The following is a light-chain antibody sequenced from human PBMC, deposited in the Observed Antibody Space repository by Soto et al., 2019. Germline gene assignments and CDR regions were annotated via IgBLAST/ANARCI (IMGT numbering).Light chain of an antibody. CDR3: HQYGSSLRT. CDR1: QRVGSNY. J-gene: IGKJ4*01. V-gene: IGKV3-20*01. CDR2: GAS. Sequence: PGERATLSCRASQRVGSNYLAWYQQKPGQPPRLLIYGASSRATDISDRFSGSGSGTDFTLTISGLEPEDFAVYYCHQYGSSLRTFGGGTKVEIK.